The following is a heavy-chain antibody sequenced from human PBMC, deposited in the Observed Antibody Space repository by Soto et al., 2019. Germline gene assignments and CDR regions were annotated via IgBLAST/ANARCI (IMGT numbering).Heavy chain of an antibody. CDR3: ARGDSSDYSTTTPADF. D-gene: IGHD3-22*01. J-gene: IGHJ4*02. CDR2: IYPSDSDT. CDR1: GYSFANYW. V-gene: IGHV5-51*01. Sequence: GESLKISCSGSGYSFANYWIGWVRQMPGKGLEWTGIIYPSDSDTRYSPSFQGQVTISADKSISTAYLQWNSLKASDTAMYFCARGDSSDYSTTTPADFWGQGTLVTVSS.